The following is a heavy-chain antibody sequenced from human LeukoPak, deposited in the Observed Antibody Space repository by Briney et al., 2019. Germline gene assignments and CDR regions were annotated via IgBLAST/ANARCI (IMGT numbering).Heavy chain of an antibody. D-gene: IGHD3-3*01. CDR3: ARGVGSIAIFGVVPDY. Sequence: GGSLRLSCAASGFTFSSYSMNWARQAPGKGLEWVSSISSSSSYIYYADSVKGRFTISRDNAKNSLYLQMNSLRAEDTAVYYCARGVGSIAIFGVVPDYWGQGTLVTVSS. CDR1: GFTFSSYS. V-gene: IGHV3-21*01. CDR2: ISSSSSYI. J-gene: IGHJ4*02.